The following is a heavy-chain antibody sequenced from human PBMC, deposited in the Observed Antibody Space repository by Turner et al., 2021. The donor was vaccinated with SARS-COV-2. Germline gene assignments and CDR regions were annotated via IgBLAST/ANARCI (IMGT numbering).Heavy chain of an antibody. CDR3: ARMELPFTGFDY. CDR1: GFTFSRNW. D-gene: IGHD1-7*01. CDR2: IKQDESGK. V-gene: IGHV3-7*01. J-gene: IGHJ4*02. Sequence: EVQLVESGGGLVQRGGSLRLSCAASGFTFSRNWMSWVRQAPGKGLEWVANIKQDESGKYYVDSVKGRFTISRDNAKNSMYLQMNSLRAEDTAVYYCARMELPFTGFDYWGQGTLVTVSS.